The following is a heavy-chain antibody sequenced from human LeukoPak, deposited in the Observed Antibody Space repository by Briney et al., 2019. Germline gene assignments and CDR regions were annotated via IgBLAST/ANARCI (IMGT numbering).Heavy chain of an antibody. Sequence: PGGSLRLSCAASGFTFSSYEMNWVRQAPGKGLEWVSYISSSGSAIYYADSVKGRFTISRDNAKNSLYLQMNSLRAEDTAVYYSARGGEIATIEDGWPYGMDVWGQGTTVTVSS. D-gene: IGHD5-24*01. CDR1: GFTFSSYE. CDR3: ARGGEIATIEDGWPYGMDV. V-gene: IGHV3-48*03. CDR2: ISSSGSAI. J-gene: IGHJ6*02.